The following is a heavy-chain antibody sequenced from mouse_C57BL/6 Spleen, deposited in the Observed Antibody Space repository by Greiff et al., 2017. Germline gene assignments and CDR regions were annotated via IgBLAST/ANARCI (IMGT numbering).Heavy chain of an antibody. CDR1: GYASSSSW. CDR3: ARAYYGSSYVGSYAMDY. Sequence: VQLQQSGPELVKPGASVKISCKASGYASSSSWMNWVKQRPGKGLEWIGRIYPGDGDTNYNGKFKGKATLTADKSSSTAYMQLSSLTSEDSAVYFCARAYYGSSYVGSYAMDYWGQGTSVTVSS. CDR2: IYPGDGDT. V-gene: IGHV1-82*01. D-gene: IGHD1-1*01. J-gene: IGHJ4*01.